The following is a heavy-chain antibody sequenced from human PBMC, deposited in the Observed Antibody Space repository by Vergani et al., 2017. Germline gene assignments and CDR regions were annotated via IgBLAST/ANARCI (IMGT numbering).Heavy chain of an antibody. CDR2: INHSGST. CDR3: TRHWAVVAANNWFDP. Sequence: QVQLQQWGAGLLKPSETLSLTCAVYGGSFSGYYWSWIRQSPGKGLEWIGEINHSGSTNYNPSLKSRVTISVDTSKNQFSLKLSSVTAADTAVYYCTRHWAVVAANNWFDPWGQGTLVTVSS. CDR1: GGSFSGYY. D-gene: IGHD2-15*01. J-gene: IGHJ5*02. V-gene: IGHV4-34*02.